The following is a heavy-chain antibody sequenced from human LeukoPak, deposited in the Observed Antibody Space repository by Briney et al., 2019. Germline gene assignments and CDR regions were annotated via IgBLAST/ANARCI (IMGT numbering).Heavy chain of an antibody. CDR3: ARDTTMVRGVELYFDY. CDR2: ISAYNGNT. D-gene: IGHD3-10*01. CDR1: GYTFTSYG. Sequence: GASVKVSCKASGYTFTSYGISWVRQAPGQGLEWMGWISAYNGNTNYAQKLQGRVTMTTDTSTSTAYMELRSLRSDDTAVYYCARDTTMVRGVELYFDYWGQGTLVTVSS. J-gene: IGHJ4*02. V-gene: IGHV1-18*01.